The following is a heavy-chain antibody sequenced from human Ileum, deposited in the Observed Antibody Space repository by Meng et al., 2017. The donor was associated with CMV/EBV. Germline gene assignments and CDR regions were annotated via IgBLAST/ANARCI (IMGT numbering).Heavy chain of an antibody. CDR2: SGGKIHSYKT. CDR1: GLTIRASA. V-gene: IGHV3-73*02. CDR3: VRHSVPGGSPD. J-gene: IGHJ4*02. Sequence: ESGGGVVRRGGTLKLSCAASGLTIRASAIPWVRPASGKGLEWVGLSGGKIHSYKTAYSESMQGRFSISRDDSKKTAFLQMNTLKTEDTAVYYCVRHSVPGGSPDWGQGTLVTVSS. D-gene: IGHD3-16*01.